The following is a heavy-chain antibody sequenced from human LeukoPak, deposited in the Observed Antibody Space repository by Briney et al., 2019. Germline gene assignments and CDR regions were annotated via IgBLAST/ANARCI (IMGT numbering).Heavy chain of an antibody. CDR2: IWYDGSNK. CDR3: AKGPEWELLYYYYYMDV. J-gene: IGHJ6*03. V-gene: IGHV3-33*06. CDR1: GFTFSSYG. D-gene: IGHD1-26*01. Sequence: PGRSLRLSCAASGFTFSSYGMHWVRQAPGKGLEWVAVIWYDGSNKYYADSVKGRFTISRDNSKNTLYLQMNSLRAEDTAVYYCAKGPEWELLYYYYYMDVWGKGTTVTVSS.